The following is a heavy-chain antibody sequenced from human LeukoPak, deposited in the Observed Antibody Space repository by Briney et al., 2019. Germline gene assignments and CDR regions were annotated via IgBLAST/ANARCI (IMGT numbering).Heavy chain of an antibody. CDR2: IYSGGST. Sequence: PGGSLRLSCVVSGFTVSSNYMSWFRQAPGKGLEWVSVIYSGGSTYYVDSVKGRFTISRDNSKNTLYLQMNSLRAEDTAVYYCARERGHLDYWGQGTLVTVSS. CDR3: ARERGHLDY. J-gene: IGHJ4*02. V-gene: IGHV3-66*01. D-gene: IGHD6-25*01. CDR1: GFTVSSNY.